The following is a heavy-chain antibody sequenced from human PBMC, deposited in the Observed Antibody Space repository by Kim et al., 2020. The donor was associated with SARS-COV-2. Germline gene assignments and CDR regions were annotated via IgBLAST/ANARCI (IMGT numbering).Heavy chain of an antibody. Sequence: SETLSLTCAVYGGSFSGYYWSWIRQPPGKGLEWIGEINHSGSTNYNPSLKSRVTISVDTSKNQFSLKLSSVTAADTAVYYCARGLMSGEIAVAAPNWFDPWGQGTLVTVSS. J-gene: IGHJ5*02. CDR3: ARGLMSGEIAVAAPNWFDP. CDR2: INHSGST. CDR1: GGSFSGYY. D-gene: IGHD6-19*01. V-gene: IGHV4-34*01.